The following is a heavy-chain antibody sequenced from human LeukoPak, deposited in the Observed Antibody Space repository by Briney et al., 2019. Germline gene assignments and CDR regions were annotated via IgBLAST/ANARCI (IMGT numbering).Heavy chain of an antibody. D-gene: IGHD3-10*01. J-gene: IGHJ4*02. CDR2: MNPSTGNT. CDR3: ARGPALVRGVITASGGDY. CDR1: GYTFTTCN. V-gene: IGHV1-8*01. Sequence: ASVKVSCKASGYTFTTCNINWVRQATGQGLEWMGWMNPSTGNTGYAQRFQGRVTMTRNTSIGTAYMELSSLTSDDTAVCYCARGPALVRGVITASGGDYWGQGVLVTVSS.